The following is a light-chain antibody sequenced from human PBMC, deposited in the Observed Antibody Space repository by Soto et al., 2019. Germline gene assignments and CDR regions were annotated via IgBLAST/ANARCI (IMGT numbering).Light chain of an antibody. Sequence: QSALTQPASVSGSPGQSITISCTGTSSDVGGYNYASWYRQHPGRAPKLMIYDVSNRPSGVSNRFSGSKSGNTASLTISGLQAEDEADYYCSSYTRSSTYVFGTGTKVTVL. J-gene: IGLJ1*01. CDR1: SSDVGGYNY. CDR3: SSYTRSSTYV. CDR2: DVS. V-gene: IGLV2-14*01.